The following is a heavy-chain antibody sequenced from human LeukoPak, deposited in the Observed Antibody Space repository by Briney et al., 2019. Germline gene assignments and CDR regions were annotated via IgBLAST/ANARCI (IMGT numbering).Heavy chain of an antibody. V-gene: IGHV1-3*02. CDR2: SNTGNDNT. Sequence: GASVKVSCKASGYTFTNYTLHWVRQAPGQRLEWMGWSNTGNDNTKCSQEFQGRVTVTRDTSASTAYMELSSLRSEDTAVYYCATYTMIRGPDYWGQGTLVTVSS. J-gene: IGHJ4*02. CDR1: GYTFTNYT. CDR3: ATYTMIRGPDY. D-gene: IGHD3-10*01.